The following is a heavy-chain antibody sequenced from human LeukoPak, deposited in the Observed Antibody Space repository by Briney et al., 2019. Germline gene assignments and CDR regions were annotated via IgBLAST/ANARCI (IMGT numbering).Heavy chain of an antibody. CDR1: GFTFSNAW. Sequence: GGSLRLSCAASGFTFSNAWMSWVRQAPGKGLEWVGRIKSKTDGGTTDYAAPVKGRFAISRDDSKNTLYLQMDSLKTEDTAVYYCTTDLRKLERLGTDAFDIWGQGTTVTVSS. CDR3: TTDLRKLERLGTDAFDI. J-gene: IGHJ3*02. D-gene: IGHD1-1*01. CDR2: IKSKTDGGTT. V-gene: IGHV3-15*01.